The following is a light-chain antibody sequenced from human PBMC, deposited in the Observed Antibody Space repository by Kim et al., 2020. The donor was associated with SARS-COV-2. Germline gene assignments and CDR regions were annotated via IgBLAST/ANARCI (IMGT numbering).Light chain of an antibody. J-gene: IGKJ4*01. Sequence: GDRVTITCRASQAISHYLAWFHQKPGEAPKLLIYAASVLQSGVPSRFSGSGSGTDFTLTITSLHPEDIGTFHCQRNYSTFLSFGGGTKVDIK. CDR3: QRNYSTFLS. CDR1: QAISHY. CDR2: AAS. V-gene: IGKV1-39*01.